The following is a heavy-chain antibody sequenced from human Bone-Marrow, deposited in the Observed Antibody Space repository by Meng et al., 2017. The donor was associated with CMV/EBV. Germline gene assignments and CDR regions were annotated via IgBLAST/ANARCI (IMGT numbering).Heavy chain of an antibody. J-gene: IGHJ6*02. CDR3: AKVRPYYYGSGSYSYYYYGMDV. CDR2: ISSSSSYI. V-gene: IGHV3-21*01. CDR1: GFTFSSYS. Sequence: GGSLRLSCAASGFTFSSYSMNWVRQAPGKGLEWVSSISSSSSYIYYADSVKGRFTISRDNSKNTLYLQMNSLRAEDTAVYYCAKVRPYYYGSGSYSYYYYGMDVWGQGTTVTVSS. D-gene: IGHD3-10*01.